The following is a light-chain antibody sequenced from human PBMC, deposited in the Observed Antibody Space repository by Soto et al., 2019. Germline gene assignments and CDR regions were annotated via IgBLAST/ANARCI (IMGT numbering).Light chain of an antibody. J-gene: IGKJ5*01. CDR1: QSVSSN. CDR3: QQYSSWPLT. Sequence: EIVMTQSPATLSVSPGERTTLSCRASQSVSSNLAWYQQKPGQAPRLLMHGAATRATGIPARFSGSGSGTEFPLTIRSLQSEDSAVYFCQQYSSWPLTFGQGTRLEIK. CDR2: GAA. V-gene: IGKV3-15*01.